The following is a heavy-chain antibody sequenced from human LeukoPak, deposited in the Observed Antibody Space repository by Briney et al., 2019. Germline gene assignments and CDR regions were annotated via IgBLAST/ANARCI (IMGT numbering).Heavy chain of an antibody. Sequence: SETLSLTCTVSGGSISHFYWSWIRQPPGKGLEWIGSIYHSGSTYYGPSLKSRVTISVDTSKNQFSLKLSSVTAADTAVYYCARERGGDDGAFDIWGQGTMVTVSS. CDR2: IYHSGST. CDR3: ARERGGDDGAFDI. D-gene: IGHD2-21*02. J-gene: IGHJ3*02. CDR1: GGSISHFY. V-gene: IGHV4-38-2*02.